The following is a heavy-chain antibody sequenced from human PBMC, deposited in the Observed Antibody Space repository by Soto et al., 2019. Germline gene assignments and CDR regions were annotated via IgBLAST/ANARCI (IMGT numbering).Heavy chain of an antibody. D-gene: IGHD2-2*01. CDR1: GGPFSGYY. Sequence: QVQLQQWGAGLLKPSETLSLSCAVYGGPFSGYYWSWLRQPPGKGLAWIGEINHSGSTNYNPSLKRRVTISVDTSKNQFSLKLSSVTAADTAVYYCARGRGEDIGVVPAATFDYWGQGTLVTVSS. CDR3: ARGRGEDIGVVPAATFDY. J-gene: IGHJ4*02. CDR2: INHSGST. V-gene: IGHV4-34*01.